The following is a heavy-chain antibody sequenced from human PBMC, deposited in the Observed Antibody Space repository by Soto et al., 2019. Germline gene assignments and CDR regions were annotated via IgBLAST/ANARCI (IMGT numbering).Heavy chain of an antibody. CDR2: ISTYDGVT. D-gene: IGHD2-21*01. V-gene: IGHV1-18*01. CDR3: ARALLHTLVVPDFDY. Sequence: ASVKVSCKASGFTFTTYGLTWVRQAPGQGLDWMGWISTYDGVTNYARKFQGRLTLTADTSTDTGYMELTDLTSDDTAVYFCARALLHTLVVPDFDYWGQGTQVTVSS. J-gene: IGHJ4*02. CDR1: GFTFTTYG.